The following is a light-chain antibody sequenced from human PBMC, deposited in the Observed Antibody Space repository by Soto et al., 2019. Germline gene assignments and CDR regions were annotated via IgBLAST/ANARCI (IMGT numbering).Light chain of an antibody. Sequence: EIVMTQSPATLSLSPGERATLSCRASESVSTNLAWYQQKAGQAPRLLIYGASTRATGIPARFSGSGSGTDFTLTISRLEPEDFAAYYCQQYGSSVTFGGGTKVDIK. CDR2: GAS. CDR1: ESVSTN. J-gene: IGKJ4*01. CDR3: QQYGSSVT. V-gene: IGKV3-20*01.